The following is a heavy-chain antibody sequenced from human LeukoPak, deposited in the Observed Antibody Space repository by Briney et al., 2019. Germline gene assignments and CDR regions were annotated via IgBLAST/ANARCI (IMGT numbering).Heavy chain of an antibody. V-gene: IGHV3-21*01. Sequence: RPGGSLRLSCAASGFTFSSYSMNWVRQAPGKGLEWVSSISTRSTYIYYADSVKGRLTISRDNAKNSLYLQMNTLRAEDTAVYYCARATSDNILTGYYSPWGQGTLVTVSS. CDR1: GFTFSSYS. CDR2: ISTRSTYI. J-gene: IGHJ5*02. CDR3: ARATSDNILTGYYSP. D-gene: IGHD3-9*01.